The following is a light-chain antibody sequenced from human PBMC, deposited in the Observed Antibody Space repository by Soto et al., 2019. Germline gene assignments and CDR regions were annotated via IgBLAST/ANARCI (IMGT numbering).Light chain of an antibody. V-gene: IGLV1-44*01. CDR1: NSNIGRNA. J-gene: IGLJ3*02. CDR3: AAWDDSLIGIWV. CDR2: SDN. Sequence: QSVLTQPPSASGTPGQRVTISCSGSNSNIGRNAVNWYQQLPGTAPRLLISSDNRRPSGVPDRFSASKSGTSASLAISGLQSDDEADYYCAAWDDSLIGIWVFGGGTQLPS.